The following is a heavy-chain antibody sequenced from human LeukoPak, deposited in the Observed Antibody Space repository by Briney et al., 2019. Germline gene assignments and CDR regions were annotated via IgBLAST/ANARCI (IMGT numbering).Heavy chain of an antibody. V-gene: IGHV3-11*01. J-gene: IGHJ4*02. CDR3: ARGYYYDSSGAPEDY. CDR1: GFAFGSEA. CDR2: ISSSGSTI. Sequence: GGSLRLSCAVSGFAFGSEAMSWVRQSPARGLEWVSYISSSGSTIYYADSVKGRFTISRDNAKNSLYLQMNSLRAEDTAVYYCARGYYYDSSGAPEDYWGQGTLVTVSS. D-gene: IGHD3-22*01.